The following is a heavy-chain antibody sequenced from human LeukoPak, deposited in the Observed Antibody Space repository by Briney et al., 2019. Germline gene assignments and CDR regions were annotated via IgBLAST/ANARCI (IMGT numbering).Heavy chain of an antibody. Sequence: QAGGSLRLSCAASGFTFSSYWMSWVRQAPGKGLEWVANIKQDGSEKYYVDSVKGRFTISRDNAKNSLYLQMNSLRAEDTAVYYCARGTYGSGILYYGMDVWGQGTTVTVSS. V-gene: IGHV3-7*03. J-gene: IGHJ6*02. CDR1: GFTFSSYW. D-gene: IGHD3-10*01. CDR3: ARGTYGSGILYYGMDV. CDR2: IKQDGSEK.